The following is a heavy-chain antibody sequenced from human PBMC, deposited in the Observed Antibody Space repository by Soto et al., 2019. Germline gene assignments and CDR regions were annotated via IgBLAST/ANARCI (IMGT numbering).Heavy chain of an antibody. CDR2: IWYDGSNK. CDR1: GFTFSSYG. J-gene: IGHJ4*02. CDR3: ARVNEELPDLYFDY. V-gene: IGHV3-33*01. D-gene: IGHD1-26*01. Sequence: QVQLVESGGGMVQPGRSLRLSCAASGFTFSSYGMHWVRQAPGKGLEWVAVIWYDGSNKYYADSVKGRFTISRDNSKNTLYLQMNSLRAEDTAVYYCARVNEELPDLYFDYWGQGTLVTVSS.